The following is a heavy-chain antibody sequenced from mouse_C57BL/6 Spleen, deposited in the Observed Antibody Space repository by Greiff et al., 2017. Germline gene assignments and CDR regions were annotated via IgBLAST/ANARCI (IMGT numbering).Heavy chain of an antibody. D-gene: IGHD2-4*01. CDR3: ASPYDYDSWFAY. Sequence: EVKLEESGPGLVKPSQSLSLTCSVTGYSIPSGYYWNWIRQFPGNKLEWMGYISYDGSNNYNPSLKNRISITRDTSKNQFFLKLNSVTTEDTATYYCASPYDYDSWFAYWGQGTLVTVSA. J-gene: IGHJ3*01. CDR2: ISYDGSN. CDR1: GYSIPSGYY. V-gene: IGHV3-6*01.